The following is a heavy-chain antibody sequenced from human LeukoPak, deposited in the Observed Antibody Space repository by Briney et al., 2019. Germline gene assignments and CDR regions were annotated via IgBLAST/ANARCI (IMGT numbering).Heavy chain of an antibody. Sequence: GGSLRLSCEASGFTFSSYWLHWVRQAPGKGLVWVSRIISDGSSTNYADSVKGRFTISRDNAKHTLYLQMNSLRAEDTAVYYCARTWRTYGMDVCGHGTTVIVS. CDR1: GFTFSSYW. CDR2: IISDGSST. J-gene: IGHJ6*02. D-gene: IGHD3-3*01. CDR3: ARTWRTYGMDV. V-gene: IGHV3-74*01.